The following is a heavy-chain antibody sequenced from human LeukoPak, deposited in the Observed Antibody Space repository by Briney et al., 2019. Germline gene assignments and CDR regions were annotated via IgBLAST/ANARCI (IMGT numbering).Heavy chain of an antibody. V-gene: IGHV3-21*04. D-gene: IGHD6-13*01. CDR2: ISNDSSYI. Sequence: GGSLRLSCAASGFTLSSYNMNWVRQAPGKGLEWVSSISNDSSYIYNADSVKGRFTISRDNAKNSLYLQMNSLRAEDTALYYCAKNSGYSSSYYDAFDIWGQGTMVTVSS. CDR3: AKNSGYSSSYYDAFDI. CDR1: GFTLSSYN. J-gene: IGHJ3*02.